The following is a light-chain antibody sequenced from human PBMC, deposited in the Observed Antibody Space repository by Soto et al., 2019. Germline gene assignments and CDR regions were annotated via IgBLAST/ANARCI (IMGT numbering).Light chain of an antibody. CDR3: SSYTSTNTLDV. V-gene: IGLV2-14*01. Sequence: QSALTQPASVSGSPGQSITISCTGTSNDVGGYNYVSWYQQHPGKAPKLMIYDVSNRPSGAYNRFSGSKSGNTASLTISGLQAEDEADYYCSSYTSTNTLDVFGTGTKLTVL. CDR1: SNDVGGYNY. CDR2: DVS. J-gene: IGLJ1*01.